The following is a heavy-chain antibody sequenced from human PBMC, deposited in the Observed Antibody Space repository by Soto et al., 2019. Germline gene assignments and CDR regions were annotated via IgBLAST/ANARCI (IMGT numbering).Heavy chain of an antibody. V-gene: IGHV4-30-4*01. CDR3: AREDDGGDREYYGLDV. CDR1: GGSISTDHYH. D-gene: IGHD2-21*02. Sequence: SETLSLTCTVSGGSISTDHYHWTWIRQTPGKGLEWIGYIHYSGSIHFNPSLQSRVSMSVDTSKNLFSLKLSSVTAADTAVYFCAREDDGGDREYYGLDVWGQGTTVTVSS. J-gene: IGHJ6*02. CDR2: IHYSGSI.